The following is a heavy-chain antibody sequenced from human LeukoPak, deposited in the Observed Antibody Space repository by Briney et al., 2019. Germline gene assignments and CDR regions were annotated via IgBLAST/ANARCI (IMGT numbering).Heavy chain of an antibody. CDR2: IKHDGSEK. CDR1: GFTFSNYW. Sequence: TGGSLRLSCAASGFTFSNYWMSWVRQAPGKGLEWVANIKHDGSEKYYVDSVKGRFTISRDNAKNSLYLQMNSLRAEDTAVYYCARGTTMSANWFDPWGQGTLVTVSS. CDR3: ARGTTMSANWFDP. V-gene: IGHV3-7*03. J-gene: IGHJ5*02. D-gene: IGHD1-1*01.